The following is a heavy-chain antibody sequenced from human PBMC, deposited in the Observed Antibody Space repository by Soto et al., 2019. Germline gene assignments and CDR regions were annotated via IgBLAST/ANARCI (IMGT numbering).Heavy chain of an antibody. Sequence: LSLTCTVSGGSISSYYWSWMRQPPGKGLEWIGYIYYSGSTNYNPSLKSRVTISVDTSKTQFSLKLSSVTAADTAVYCCARGKYSSGWDGVWGHGTLVT. J-gene: IGHJ4*01. D-gene: IGHD6-19*01. CDR3: ARGKYSSGWDGV. CDR1: GGSISSYY. CDR2: IYYSGST. V-gene: IGHV4-59*01.